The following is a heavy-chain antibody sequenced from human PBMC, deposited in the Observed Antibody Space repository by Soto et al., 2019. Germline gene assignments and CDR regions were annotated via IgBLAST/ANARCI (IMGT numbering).Heavy chain of an antibody. CDR1: GGTFSSYA. CDR3: ARMDCSSTSCDALYYYYGMDV. D-gene: IGHD2-2*01. J-gene: IGHJ6*02. CDR2: IIPIFGTA. Sequence: QVQLVQSGAEVKNPGSSVKVSCKASGGTFSSYAISWVRQAPGQGLEWMGGIIPIFGTANYAQKFQGRVTITADESTSTAYMELSSLRSEDTAVYYCARMDCSSTSCDALYYYYGMDVWGQGTTVTVSS. V-gene: IGHV1-69*01.